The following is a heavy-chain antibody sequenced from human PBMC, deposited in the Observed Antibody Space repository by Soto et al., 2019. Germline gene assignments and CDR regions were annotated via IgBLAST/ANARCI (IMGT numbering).Heavy chain of an antibody. D-gene: IGHD1-26*01. CDR2: ISAYNGNT. CDR1: GYTFTSYG. Sequence: QVQLVQSGAEVKKPGASVKVSCKASGYTFTSYGISWVRQAPGQGLEWMGWISAYNGNTNYAQKLQGRVTMTTDTSTSKAYMELRGLRSDDTAVYYCARERASIVGAPGDDAFDIWGQGTMVTVSS. CDR3: ARERASIVGAPGDDAFDI. V-gene: IGHV1-18*01. J-gene: IGHJ3*02.